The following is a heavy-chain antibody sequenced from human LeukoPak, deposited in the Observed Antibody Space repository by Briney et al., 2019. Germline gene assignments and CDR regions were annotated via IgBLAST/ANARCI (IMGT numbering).Heavy chain of an antibody. CDR2: IRYDGSNK. J-gene: IGHJ4*02. V-gene: IGHV3-30*02. CDR3: SRDRHCIGSTCYGL. CDR1: VFTFSSYG. Sequence: GGSLRLSCAASVFTFSSYGMHWVRQAPGKGLEWVAFIRYDGSNKYYADSVKGRFTISRDNSKNTLYLQMNSLRAEDTAVYYCSRDRHCIGSTCYGLWGQGTRVTVSS. D-gene: IGHD2-2*01.